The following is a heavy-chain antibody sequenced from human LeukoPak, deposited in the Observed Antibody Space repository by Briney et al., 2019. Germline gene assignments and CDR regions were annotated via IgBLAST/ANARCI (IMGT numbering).Heavy chain of an antibody. V-gene: IGHV4-59*02. CDR2: IYYTGST. Sequence: SETLSLTCTLSGGSVSVYYWSWIRHSPGKGREWIGYIYYTGSTTYNPSLKSRVTMSADTSKNQFSLKLSSVTAADTAVYYCARDRLYGAGDYWGQGTLVTVSS. D-gene: IGHD4/OR15-4a*01. J-gene: IGHJ4*02. CDR3: ARDRLYGAGDY. CDR1: GGSVSVYY.